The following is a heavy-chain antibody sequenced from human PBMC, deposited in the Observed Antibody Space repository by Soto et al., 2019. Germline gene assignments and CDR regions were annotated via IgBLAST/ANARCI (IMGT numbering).Heavy chain of an antibody. CDR1: GFSLSNARMG. CDR2: IFSNDEK. D-gene: IGHD1-7*01. CDR3: ARIGRSWKYGYGMDV. J-gene: IGHJ6*02. V-gene: IGHV2-26*01. Sequence: QVTLKESGPVLVKPTEPLTLTCTVSGFSLSNARMGVSWIRQPPGKALEWLAHIFSNDEKSYSTSLKSRLTISKDTSKSQVVLTMTNMDPVDTATYYCARIGRSWKYGYGMDVWGQGTTVTVSS.